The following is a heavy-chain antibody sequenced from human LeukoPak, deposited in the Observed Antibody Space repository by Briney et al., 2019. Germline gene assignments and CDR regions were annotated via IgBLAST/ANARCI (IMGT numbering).Heavy chain of an antibody. CDR3: AKDIEERYYYDSSGLDY. D-gene: IGHD3-22*01. V-gene: IGHV3-21*04. CDR2: ISSSGTYI. CDR1: GFSFSSYS. J-gene: IGHJ4*02. Sequence: GGSLRLSCAASGFSFSSYSMNWVRQAPGKGLEWVSSISSSGTYIYYADLVKGRFTISRDNAKNSLYLQMNSLRAEDTALYYCAKDIEERYYYDSSGLDYWGQGTLVTVSS.